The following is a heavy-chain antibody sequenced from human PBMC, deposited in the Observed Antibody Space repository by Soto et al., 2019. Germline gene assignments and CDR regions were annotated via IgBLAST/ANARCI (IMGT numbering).Heavy chain of an antibody. CDR1: GFTFSSYA. CDR2: ISYDGSNK. V-gene: IGHV3-30-3*01. Sequence: GGSLRLSCAASGFTFSSYAMHWVRQAPGKGLEWVAVISYDGSNKYYADSVKGRFTISRDNSKNTLYLQMNSLRAEDTAVYYCARGRLRYYYYGMDVWGQGTTVTVSS. CDR3: ARGRLRYYYYGMDV. J-gene: IGHJ6*02.